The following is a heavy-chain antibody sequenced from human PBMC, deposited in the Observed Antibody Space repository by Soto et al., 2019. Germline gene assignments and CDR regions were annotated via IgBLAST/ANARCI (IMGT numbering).Heavy chain of an antibody. CDR3: ARESLSLTWYPYYYGMDL. CDR1: GYTFTNYG. CDR2: ISGYNGNT. V-gene: IGHV1-18*01. D-gene: IGHD6-13*01. Sequence: ASVKVSCKASGYTFTNYGISWVRQAPGQGLEWMGWISGYNGNTKYAQKLQGRVTMTTDTSTSTAYMELRSLRSDDTAVYYCARESLSLTWYPYYYGMDLWGQGXTVTVYS. J-gene: IGHJ6*02.